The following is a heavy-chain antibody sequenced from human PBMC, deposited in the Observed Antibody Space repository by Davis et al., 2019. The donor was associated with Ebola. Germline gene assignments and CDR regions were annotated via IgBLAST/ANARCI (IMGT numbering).Heavy chain of an antibody. V-gene: IGHV4-30-4*08. CDR2: IYYSGST. Sequence: SETLSLTCTVSGGSISSSSYYWGWIRQPPGKGLEWIGYIYYSGSTYYNPSLKSRVTISADTSKNQFSLKLSSVTAADTAVYYCARGNYYYGMDLWGQGTTVTVSS. J-gene: IGHJ6*02. CDR3: ARGNYYYGMDL. CDR1: GGSISSSSYY.